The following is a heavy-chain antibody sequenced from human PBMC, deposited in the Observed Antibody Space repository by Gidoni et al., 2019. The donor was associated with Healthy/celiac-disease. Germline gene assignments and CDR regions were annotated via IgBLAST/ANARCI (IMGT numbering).Heavy chain of an antibody. CDR2: ISYDGSNK. D-gene: IGHD2-15*01. J-gene: IGHJ4*02. CDR1: GFTFRSYG. CDR3: ANMRGRVAATPMGY. Sequence: QVQLVESGGGVVQPGRSLRLSCAASGFTFRSYGMHWVRQAPGKGLEWVAVISYDGSNKYYADSVKGRFTISRDNSKNTLYLQMNSLRAEDTAVYYCANMRGRVAATPMGYWGQGTLVTVSS. V-gene: IGHV3-30*18.